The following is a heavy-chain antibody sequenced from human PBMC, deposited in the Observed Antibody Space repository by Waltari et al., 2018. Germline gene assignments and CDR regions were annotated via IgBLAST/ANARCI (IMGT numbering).Heavy chain of an antibody. V-gene: IGHV3-48*01. CDR2: ITNSGSGM. CDR1: GFTFATYG. CDR3: ARRFDS. Sequence: EVQLVESGGGLVQPGGSLRLSCAAPGFTFATYGMNWVRRAPGKGLEGVSYITNSGSGMYYADSVRGRFTISRDNAKNSLYLQMNSRRAEDTAVYYCARRFDSWGQGTLVTVSS. J-gene: IGHJ4*02.